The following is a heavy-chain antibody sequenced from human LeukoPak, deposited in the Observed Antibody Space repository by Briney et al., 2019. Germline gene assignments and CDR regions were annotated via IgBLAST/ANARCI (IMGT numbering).Heavy chain of an antibody. Sequence: GGSLRLSCAASRFTFNSYSMNWLRQAPGKGLEWVSSISSSSRFIYYADSVKGRFTISRDNAKNSLYLQMTSLRAADTAVYYCARAPPIAVAGTLDYWGQGTLVTVSS. CDR2: ISSSSRFI. J-gene: IGHJ4*02. CDR1: RFTFNSYS. CDR3: ARAPPIAVAGTLDY. V-gene: IGHV3-21*01. D-gene: IGHD6-19*01.